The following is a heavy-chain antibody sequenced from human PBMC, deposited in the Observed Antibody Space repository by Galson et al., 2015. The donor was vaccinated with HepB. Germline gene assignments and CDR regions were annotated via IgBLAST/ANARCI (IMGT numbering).Heavy chain of an antibody. V-gene: IGHV3-30*03. J-gene: IGHJ1*01. CDR2: ISYDGTYK. CDR1: GFTFRSYG. D-gene: IGHD1-26*01. Sequence: SLRLSCAASGFTFRSYGIHWVRQTPGKGLEWVAVISYDGTYKNYADSVKGRFTISRDNSKNTLFLQMNSLRAEDTAVYYCARVGATLAEYFQYWGQGTLVIVSS. CDR3: ARVGATLAEYFQY.